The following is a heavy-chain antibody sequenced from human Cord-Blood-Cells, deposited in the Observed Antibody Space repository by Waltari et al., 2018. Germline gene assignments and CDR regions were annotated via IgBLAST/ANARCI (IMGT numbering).Heavy chain of an antibody. CDR1: GFTCSSYS. D-gene: IGHD1-26*01. Sequence: EVQLVESGGGLVKPGGSLRLSCAASGFTCSSYSMNWVRQAPGKGLEWVSSISSSSSYIYYADSVKGRFTISRDNAKNSLYLQMNSLRAEDTAVYYCARDGRTDDAFDIWGQGTMVTVSS. J-gene: IGHJ3*02. CDR2: ISSSSSYI. V-gene: IGHV3-21*01. CDR3: ARDGRTDDAFDI.